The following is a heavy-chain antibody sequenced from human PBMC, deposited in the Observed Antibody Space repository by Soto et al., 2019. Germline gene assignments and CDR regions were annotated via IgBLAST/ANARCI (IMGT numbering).Heavy chain of an antibody. D-gene: IGHD6-19*01. CDR1: GFTFSTFD. V-gene: IGHV3-23*01. CDR2: IRGTDGST. Sequence: GGSLRLSCAASGFTFSTFDMTWVRQAPGKGLEWVSIIRGTDGSTYYAESMKGRITISKDNSKNTLYLQMNSLRPEDTALYFCVKGGWLDYWGQGTLVTVSS. J-gene: IGHJ4*02. CDR3: VKGGWLDY.